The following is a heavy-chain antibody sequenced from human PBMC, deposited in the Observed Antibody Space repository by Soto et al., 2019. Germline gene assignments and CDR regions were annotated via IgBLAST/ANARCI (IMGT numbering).Heavy chain of an antibody. CDR1: GGTFSSYA. D-gene: IGHD3-22*01. J-gene: IGHJ4*02. CDR2: IIPIFGTA. CDR3: ARDVDGGFAYYYDSSGYYPFDY. Sequence: GASVKVSCKASGGTFSSYAISWVRQAPGQGLEWMGGIIPIFGTANYAQKLQGRVTMTTDTSTSTAYMELRSLRSDDTAVYYCARDVDGGFAYYYDSSGYYPFDYWGQGTLVTVSS. V-gene: IGHV1-69*05.